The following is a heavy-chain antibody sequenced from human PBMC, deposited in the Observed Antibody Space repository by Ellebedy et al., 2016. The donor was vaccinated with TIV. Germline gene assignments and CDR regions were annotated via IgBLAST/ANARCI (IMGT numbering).Heavy chain of an antibody. CDR1: GGTFSSYP. CDR2: IIPIFGTA. J-gene: IGHJ4*02. V-gene: IGHV1-69*05. Sequence: SVKVSXXASGGTFSSYPISWVRQAPGQGLEWMGGIIPIFGTANYAQKLQGRVTMTTDTSTSTAYMELRSLRSDDTAVYYCARGSSGSSDYWGQGTLVTVSS. CDR3: ARGSSGSSDY. D-gene: IGHD6-6*01.